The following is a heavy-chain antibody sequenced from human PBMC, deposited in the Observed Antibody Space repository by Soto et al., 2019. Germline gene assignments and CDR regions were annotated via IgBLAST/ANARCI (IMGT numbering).Heavy chain of an antibody. D-gene: IGHD6-19*01. J-gene: IGHJ6*02. CDR3: VKDGSSGWPYYYGLDV. V-gene: IGHV3-30*18. CDR1: GFTFSSYG. CDR2: ISYDGRNK. Sequence: LRLSCAASGFTFSSYGMHWVRQAPGKGLEWVAVISYDGRNKYYADSVKGRFTISRDNSKNTLYLQMSSLRAEDTAVYYCVKDGSSGWPYYYGLDVWGQGTTVTVSS.